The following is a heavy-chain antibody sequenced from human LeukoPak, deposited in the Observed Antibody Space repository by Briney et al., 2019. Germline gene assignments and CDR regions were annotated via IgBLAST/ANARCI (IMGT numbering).Heavy chain of an antibody. Sequence: SETLSLTCTVSGGSISSSSYYWGWIRQPPGKGLEWIGSIYYSGSTYYNPSLKSRVTISVDTSKNQFSLKLSSVTAADTAVYYCARVRTYSGNYYGAFDIWGLGTMVTVTS. CDR2: IYYSGST. J-gene: IGHJ3*02. CDR3: ARVRTYSGNYYGAFDI. D-gene: IGHD3-22*01. V-gene: IGHV4-39*07. CDR1: GGSISSSSYY.